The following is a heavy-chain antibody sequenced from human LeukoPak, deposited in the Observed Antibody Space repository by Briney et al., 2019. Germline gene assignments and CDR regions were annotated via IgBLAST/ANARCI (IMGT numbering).Heavy chain of an antibody. V-gene: IGHV3-30*04. CDR3: ARVLRGGNLDMLFDY. J-gene: IGHJ4*02. Sequence: PGRSLRLSCAASGFTLSSYAMHWVRQAPGKGLEWVAVISYDGSNKYYADSVKGRFTISRDNSKNTLYLQMNSLRTEDTAVYYCARVLRGGNLDMLFDYWGQGTLVTVSP. CDR2: ISYDGSNK. CDR1: GFTLSSYA. D-gene: IGHD1-26*01.